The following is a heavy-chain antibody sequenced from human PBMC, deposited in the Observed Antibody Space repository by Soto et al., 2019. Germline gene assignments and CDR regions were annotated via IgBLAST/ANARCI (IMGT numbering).Heavy chain of an antibody. J-gene: IGHJ6*02. CDR3: ARDDTGDTAMSYYYGMDV. V-gene: IGHV1-46*01. CDR2: INPSGGST. CDR1: GYTFTSYY. Sequence: QVQLVQSGAEVKKPGASVKVSCKASGYTFTSYYMHWVRQAPGQGLEWMGIINPSGGSTSYAQKFRGRVTMTRDTSTSTVYMELSSLRSEDTAVYYCARDDTGDTAMSYYYGMDVWGQGTTVTVSS. D-gene: IGHD5-18*01.